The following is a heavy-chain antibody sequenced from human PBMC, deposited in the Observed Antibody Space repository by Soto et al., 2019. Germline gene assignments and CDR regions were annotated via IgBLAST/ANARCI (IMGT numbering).Heavy chain of an antibody. V-gene: IGHV1-18*01. CDR1: GYTFTNYG. Sequence: VASVKVSCKASGYTFTNYGISWVRQAPGQGLEWMGWISAYNCNTNYAQKLQGRVTMTTDTSTSTAYMELRSLRSDDTAVYYCARDHPRGDFWSGYYTGRWFDPWGQGTLVTVSS. J-gene: IGHJ5*02. CDR2: ISAYNCNT. CDR3: ARDHPRGDFWSGYYTGRWFDP. D-gene: IGHD3-3*01.